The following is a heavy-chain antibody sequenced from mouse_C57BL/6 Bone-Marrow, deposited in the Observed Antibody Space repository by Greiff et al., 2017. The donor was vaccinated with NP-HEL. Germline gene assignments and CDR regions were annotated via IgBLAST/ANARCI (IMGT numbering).Heavy chain of an antibody. V-gene: IGHV1-7*01. Sequence: VQLQQSGAELAKPGASVKLSCKASGYTFTSYWMHWVKQRPGQGLEWIGYINPSSGYTKYNQKFKDKATLTADKSSSPAYMQLSSLTYEDSAVYYCARENYGPHWYFDVWGTGTTVTVSS. D-gene: IGHD1-1*02. CDR2: INPSSGYT. CDR1: GYTFTSYW. J-gene: IGHJ1*03. CDR3: ARENYGPHWYFDV.